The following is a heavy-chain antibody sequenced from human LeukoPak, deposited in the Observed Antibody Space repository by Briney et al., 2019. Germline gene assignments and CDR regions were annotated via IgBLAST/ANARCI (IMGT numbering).Heavy chain of an antibody. V-gene: IGHV3-23*01. CDR3: ACTLQRYSSGWFSNDY. CDR1: GFTFSSYA. J-gene: IGHJ4*02. D-gene: IGHD6-19*01. Sequence: PGGSLRLSCAASGFTFSSYAMSWVRQAPGKGLEWVSAISGSGGSTYYADSVKGRFTISRDNSKNTLYLQMNSLRAEDTAVYYCACTLQRYSSGWFSNDYWGQGTLVTVSS. CDR2: ISGSGGST.